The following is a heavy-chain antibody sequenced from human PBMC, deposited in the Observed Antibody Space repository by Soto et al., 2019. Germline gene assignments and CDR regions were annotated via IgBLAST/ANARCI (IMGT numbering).Heavy chain of an antibody. Sequence: EVQLVESGGGLVKPGGSLRLSCAGSGFTLSGYSMNWVRQAPGKGLEWVSSISTSSSYIHYADSVKGRFTISRDNAENSLYLQMNSLRAEDTAIYYCARETPLHPDYGGNPFSDYWGQGTLVTVSS. CDR2: ISTSSSYI. CDR3: ARETPLHPDYGGNPFSDY. D-gene: IGHD4-17*01. CDR1: GFTLSGYS. V-gene: IGHV3-21*01. J-gene: IGHJ4*02.